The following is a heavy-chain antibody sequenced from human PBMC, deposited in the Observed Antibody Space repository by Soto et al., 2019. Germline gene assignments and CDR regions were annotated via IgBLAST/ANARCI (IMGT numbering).Heavy chain of an antibody. Sequence: ASVKVSCKASGETFANYGISWVRQAAGQGLEWMGWISGNNGATNYAPKVQDRITMTLDTSTGVASMALRSLRSDDTAIYYCVRDLKHLRVNGNWFDSLGQRTLVTVSS. CDR1: GETFANYG. D-gene: IGHD2-8*01. V-gene: IGHV1-18*04. CDR3: VRDLKHLRVNGNWFDS. J-gene: IGHJ5*01. CDR2: ISGNNGAT.